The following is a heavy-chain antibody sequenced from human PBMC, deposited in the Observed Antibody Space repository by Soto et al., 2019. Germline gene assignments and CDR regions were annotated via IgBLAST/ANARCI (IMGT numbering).Heavy chain of an antibody. CDR2: INHSGST. V-gene: IGHV4-34*01. J-gene: IGHJ4*02. CDR1: GGSFSGYY. CDR3: SRDKVTGLFDY. D-gene: IGHD2-8*02. Sequence: QVQLQQWGAGLLKPSETLSLTCAVYGGSFSGYYWTWIRQPPGTGLEWIGEINHSGSTNYNPSRKSRVTLSVDTSKNHYSLKMTSVTAADAAVYYCSRDKVTGLFDYWGQGTLVTVSS.